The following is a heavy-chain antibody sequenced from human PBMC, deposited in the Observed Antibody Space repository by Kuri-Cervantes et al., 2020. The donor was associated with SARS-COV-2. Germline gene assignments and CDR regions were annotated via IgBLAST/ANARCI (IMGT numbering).Heavy chain of an antibody. CDR2: ISGAGDST. D-gene: IGHD6-19*01. CDR1: GFTFSNYA. CDR3: AKGIAVAGTGGFDY. V-gene: IGHV3-23*01. J-gene: IGHJ4*02. Sequence: GESLKISCAASGFTFSNYAMSWVRLAPGKGLEWASGISGAGDSTYYADSVKGRFTTSRDNSKNTLYLQMNSLRAEDTAVYYCAKGIAVAGTGGFDYWGQGTLVTVSS.